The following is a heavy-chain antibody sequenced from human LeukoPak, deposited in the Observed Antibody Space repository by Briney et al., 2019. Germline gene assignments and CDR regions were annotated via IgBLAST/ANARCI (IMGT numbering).Heavy chain of an antibody. J-gene: IGHJ4*02. Sequence: GGSLRLSCAASGFTFSNYDMSWVRQAPIKGLEWVSAISGSGGSTYYADSVKGRFTISRDNSKNTLYLQMNSLRAEDTAVYYCAKGLDDIFAHYWGQGTLVTVSS. CDR2: ISGSGGST. CDR3: AKGLDDIFAHY. CDR1: GFTFSNYD. V-gene: IGHV3-23*01. D-gene: IGHD3-9*01.